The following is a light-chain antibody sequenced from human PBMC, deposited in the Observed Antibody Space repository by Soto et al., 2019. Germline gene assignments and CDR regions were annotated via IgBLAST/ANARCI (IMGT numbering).Light chain of an antibody. J-gene: IGLJ1*01. CDR2: SNV. V-gene: IGLV1-40*01. CDR3: QSYDSSLSSYV. Sequence: QSVLTQPPSVSAAPGQRVTISCTGSSSNIGTGYDVHWYQQLPGTAPKLLIYSNVNRPSGVPDRFSGSKPGASASLSITELQAEDEADYYCQSYDSSLSSYVFGTGTKVTVL. CDR1: SSNIGTGYD.